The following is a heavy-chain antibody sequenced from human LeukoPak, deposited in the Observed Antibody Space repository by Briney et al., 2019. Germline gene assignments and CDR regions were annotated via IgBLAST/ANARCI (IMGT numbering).Heavy chain of an antibody. D-gene: IGHD5-24*01. J-gene: IGHJ4*02. CDR3: AKDPERWLQLRLGFSD. V-gene: IGHV3-23*01. CDR1: GFTFTSYG. Sequence: GGTLRLSCAASGFTFTSYGMSWVRQAPGKGLEWVSGISGSGGNTYYADSVKGRFTISRDNSKNTLYLQMNSLRAEDTAVYYCAKDPERWLQLRLGFSDRGQGTLVTVSS. CDR2: ISGSGGNT.